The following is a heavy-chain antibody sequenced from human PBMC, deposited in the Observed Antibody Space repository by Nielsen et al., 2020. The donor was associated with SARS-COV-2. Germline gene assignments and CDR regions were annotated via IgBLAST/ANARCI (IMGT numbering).Heavy chain of an antibody. J-gene: IGHJ4*01. Sequence: SETLSLTCTVSGGSISNGDYYYSWIRQPPGKGLEWFGYIYFTGSTYYSPSLKSRVTITLDRSKNQFSLRLTPVTAADTAVYFCGRAPSVNPSDYWAQGTLVTVSS. V-gene: IGHV4-30-4*08. CDR2: IYFTGST. CDR1: GGSISNGDYY. CDR3: GRAPSVNPSDY.